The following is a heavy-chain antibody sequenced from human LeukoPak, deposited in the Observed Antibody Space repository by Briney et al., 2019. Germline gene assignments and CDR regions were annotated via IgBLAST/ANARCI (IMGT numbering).Heavy chain of an antibody. V-gene: IGHV1-18*01. Sequence: GASGKVSCKASGYTFISYGISWVRQAPGQGLEWMGWISGYDGNTNYAQNHQGRVTMTTDTSTSTAYMELRSLRSDDTAVYYCARGLGVVTAQSEQPKPRYFDLWGRSTQVTVSS. J-gene: IGHJ2*01. CDR2: ISGYDGNT. D-gene: IGHD2-21*02. CDR1: GYTFISYG. CDR3: ARGLGVVTAQSEQPKPRYFDL.